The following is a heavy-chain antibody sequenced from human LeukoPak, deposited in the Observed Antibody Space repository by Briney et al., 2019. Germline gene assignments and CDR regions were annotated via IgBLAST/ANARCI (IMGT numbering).Heavy chain of an antibody. D-gene: IGHD6-19*01. CDR3: ARIDRAVAGAIDY. Sequence: SENVSLTCTVSGGSISSYFWSWIRQPPGKGLEWIGYIYYSGSTNYNPSIKSRVTMSVDTSKNQFSLKLSSVTAADTAVYYCARIDRAVAGAIDYWGQGTLV. CDR1: GGSISSYF. V-gene: IGHV4-59*08. CDR2: IYYSGST. J-gene: IGHJ4*02.